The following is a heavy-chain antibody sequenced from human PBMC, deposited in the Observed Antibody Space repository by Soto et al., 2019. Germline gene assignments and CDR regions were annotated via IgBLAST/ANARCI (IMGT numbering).Heavy chain of an antibody. V-gene: IGHV4-38-2*01. J-gene: IGHJ5*02. D-gene: IGHD3-9*01. Sequence: SETLSLTCAVSGYSISSGYYWGWIRQPPGKGLEWIGNIYHSGNTYYNPSLKSRVTISVDTAKNQFSLNLSSVTAADTAVYYCARVFDWKSWFDPWGQGTLVTVSS. CDR1: GYSISSGYY. CDR2: IYHSGNT. CDR3: ARVFDWKSWFDP.